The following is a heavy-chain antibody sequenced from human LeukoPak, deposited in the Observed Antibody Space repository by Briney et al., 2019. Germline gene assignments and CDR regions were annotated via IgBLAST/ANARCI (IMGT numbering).Heavy chain of an antibody. J-gene: IGHJ4*02. D-gene: IGHD6-6*01. CDR2: INPNSGGT. Sequence: ASVNVSCTASGYTFTGYYMHWVRQAPGQGLEWMGWINPNSGGTNYAQKVQGWVTMTRDTSISTAYMELSRLRSDDTAVYYCARQRRRSSFDYWGQGTLVTVSS. V-gene: IGHV1-2*04. CDR1: GYTFTGYY. CDR3: ARQRRRSSFDY.